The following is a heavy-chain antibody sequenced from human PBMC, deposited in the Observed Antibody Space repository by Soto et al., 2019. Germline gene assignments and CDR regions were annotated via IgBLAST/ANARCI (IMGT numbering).Heavy chain of an antibody. Sequence: QLQLQESGPGLVKPSETLSLTCSVSGTSIRSSNYYWGLVRQPPGKGLEWLGRINYSGRTYQNPALTSRAPSSIATSDNQLYLKLPSVTAAHTAIYFCARLSGGRSVYFDPWGQGILVTVSS. J-gene: IGHJ5*02. CDR1: GTSIRSSNYY. CDR2: INYSGRT. D-gene: IGHD2-8*02. CDR3: ARLSGGRSVYFDP. V-gene: IGHV4-39*01.